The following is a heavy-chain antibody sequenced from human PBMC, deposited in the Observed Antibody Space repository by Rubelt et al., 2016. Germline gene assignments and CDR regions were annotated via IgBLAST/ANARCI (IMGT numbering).Heavy chain of an antibody. CDR2: INPNSGST. Sequence: GWINPNSGSTSYAQKFQGRVTMTRDTSTSTVYMELSSLRSEDTAVYYCARDLGYSSGWSNYYGMDVWGQGTTVTVSS. CDR3: ARDLGYSSGWSNYYGMDV. J-gene: IGHJ6*02. V-gene: IGHV1-46*01. D-gene: IGHD6-19*01.